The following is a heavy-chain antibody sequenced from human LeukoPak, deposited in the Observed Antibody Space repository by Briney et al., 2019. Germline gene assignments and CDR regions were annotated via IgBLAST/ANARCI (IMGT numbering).Heavy chain of an antibody. Sequence: PGRSLRLSCAASGFTFSRYGMHWVRQTPGKGLEWVAVISYDASNKYYADSVKGRFTISRDNSKNTLYLQMNSLRAEDTAVYFCAKSTRAVMAMMDVWGKGTTVTVSS. D-gene: IGHD3-16*01. V-gene: IGHV3-30*18. CDR2: ISYDASNK. J-gene: IGHJ6*04. CDR3: AKSTRAVMAMMDV. CDR1: GFTFSRYG.